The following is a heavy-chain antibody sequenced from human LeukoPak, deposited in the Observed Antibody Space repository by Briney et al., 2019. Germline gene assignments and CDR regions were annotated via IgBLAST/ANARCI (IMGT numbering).Heavy chain of an antibody. V-gene: IGHV3-30-3*01. CDR1: GFTFSSYA. J-gene: IGHJ4*02. CDR3: ARNPNSYYFDY. CDR2: ISYDGSNK. Sequence: GGSLRLSCAASGFTFSSYAMPWVRQAPGKGLEWVAVISYDGSNKYYADSVKGRFTISRDNSKNTLYLQMNSLRAEDTAVYYCARNPNSYYFDYWGQGTLVTVSS.